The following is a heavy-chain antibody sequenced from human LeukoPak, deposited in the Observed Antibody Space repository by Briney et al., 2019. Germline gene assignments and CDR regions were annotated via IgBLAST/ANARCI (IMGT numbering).Heavy chain of an antibody. D-gene: IGHD7-27*01. CDR2: ISGSGNYT. CDR3: AKNGRTYWGLHY. Sequence: GGSLRLSCAASGFTFSSYAMSWVRQAPGKGLEWVSAISGSGNYTYYADSVKGRFTISRDNSKNNLFLQINSLRAEDTAVYFCAKNGRTYWGLHYWGQGTLVTVSS. CDR1: GFTFSSYA. V-gene: IGHV3-23*01. J-gene: IGHJ4*02.